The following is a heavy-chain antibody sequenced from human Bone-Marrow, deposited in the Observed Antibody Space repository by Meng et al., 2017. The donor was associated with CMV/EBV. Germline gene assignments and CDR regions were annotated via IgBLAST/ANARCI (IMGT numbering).Heavy chain of an antibody. V-gene: IGHV3-9*01. D-gene: IGHD4-17*01. J-gene: IGHJ6*02. CDR1: GFTFDDYA. CDR2: ISWNSGSI. CDR3: AKDSSRTTVYYYYGMDV. Sequence: LSLTCAASGFTFDDYAMHWVRQAPGKGLEWVSGISWNSGSIGYADSVKGRFTISRDNAKNSLYLQMNSLRAEDTALYYCAKDSSRTTVYYYYGMDVWGQGTTVTVSS.